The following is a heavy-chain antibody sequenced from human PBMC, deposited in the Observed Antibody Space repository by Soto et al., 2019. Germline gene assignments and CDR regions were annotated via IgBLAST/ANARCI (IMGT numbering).Heavy chain of an antibody. J-gene: IGHJ4*02. Sequence: SGPTLVNPTQTLTLTCTFSGFSLSTSAVGVGWIRQPPGKALEWLAFIYWDDDKRYSPSLKSSLTITKDTSKNQVVLAMTNMDPVDTATYYCAHLVVAGLTYYFDDWGQGTLVTVSS. CDR2: IYWDDDK. CDR3: AHLVVAGLTYYFDD. CDR1: GFSLSTSAVG. V-gene: IGHV2-5*02. D-gene: IGHD2-15*01.